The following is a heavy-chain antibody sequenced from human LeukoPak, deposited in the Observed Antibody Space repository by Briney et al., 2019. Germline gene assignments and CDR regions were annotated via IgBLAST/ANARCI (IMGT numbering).Heavy chain of an antibody. Sequence: PGGSLRLSCAAAGFIFRNYWMGWVRQAPGKGLEWVANINEDGSEKYYVDSVKGRFTISRDNAKNSLYLQMNSLRAEDTAVYYCARWGLYSYYFFWFDPWGQGTLVTVSS. CDR1: GFIFRNYW. D-gene: IGHD4-11*01. V-gene: IGHV3-7*03. CDR2: INEDGSEK. J-gene: IGHJ5*02. CDR3: ARWGLYSYYFFWFDP.